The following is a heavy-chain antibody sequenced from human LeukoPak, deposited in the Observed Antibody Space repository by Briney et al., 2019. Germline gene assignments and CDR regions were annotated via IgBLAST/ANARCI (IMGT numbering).Heavy chain of an antibody. V-gene: IGHV1-46*01. CDR1: GYTFTNNY. CDR3: ARDQEGFDY. Sequence: ASVKVSCKASGYTFTNNYLHWVRQAPGQGLEWMGMIYSSDGSTSYAQNFQGRVTVTRDTSTTTVHMELRGLRSEDTAVYYCARDQEGFDYWGQGTVVTVSS. CDR2: IYSSDGST. J-gene: IGHJ4*02.